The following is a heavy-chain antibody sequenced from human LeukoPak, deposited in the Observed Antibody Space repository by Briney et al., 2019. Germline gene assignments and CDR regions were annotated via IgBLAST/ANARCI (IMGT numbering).Heavy chain of an antibody. V-gene: IGHV3-20*04. CDR1: GFTFDDYG. D-gene: IGHD6-19*01. CDR2: INWNGGST. Sequence: GGSLRLSCAASGFTFDDYGMSWVRQAPGKGLEWVSGINWNGGSTGYAESVKGRFTISRDNSKNSVYLQMNSLRGEDTAVYYCAKTPMTNGWYYFDYWGQGSLVTVSS. J-gene: IGHJ4*02. CDR3: AKTPMTNGWYYFDY.